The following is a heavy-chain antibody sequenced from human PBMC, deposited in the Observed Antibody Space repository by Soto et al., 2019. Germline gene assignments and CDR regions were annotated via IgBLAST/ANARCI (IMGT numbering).Heavy chain of an antibody. D-gene: IGHD2-21*02. CDR2: INAYNGDP. Sequence: QVPLVQSGAEVKKPGASVKVSCKASGYTFTSYGFSWVRQAPGQGLGWMGWINAYNGDPNYAQHLQGRVTMTTDKSTPTAYRVVRSLRSDDTAVYYCARLGDVPYYYYGMDVWGQGMTVTVSS. V-gene: IGHV1-18*01. CDR3: ARLGDVPYYYYGMDV. CDR1: GYTFTSYG. J-gene: IGHJ6*02.